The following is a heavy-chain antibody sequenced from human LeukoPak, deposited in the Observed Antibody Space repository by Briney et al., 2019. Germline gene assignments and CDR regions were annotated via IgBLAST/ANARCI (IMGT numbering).Heavy chain of an antibody. Sequence: PSETLSLTCTVSGGSISSYYWSWIRQPPGKGLEWIGYIYYSGSTNYNPSLKSRVTISVDTSKNQFSLKLSSVTAADTAVYYCARPSGGSGSYLGWFDPWGQGTVVTVSS. V-gene: IGHV4-59*08. CDR3: ARPSGGSGSYLGWFDP. D-gene: IGHD3-10*01. CDR1: GGSISSYY. CDR2: IYYSGST. J-gene: IGHJ5*02.